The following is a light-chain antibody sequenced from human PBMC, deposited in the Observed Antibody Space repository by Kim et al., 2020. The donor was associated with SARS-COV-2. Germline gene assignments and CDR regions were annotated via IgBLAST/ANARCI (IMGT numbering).Light chain of an antibody. CDR2: GAS. J-gene: IGKJ4*01. Sequence: SPGERATLSCRGSQSVNGNNLAWYQQKPGQAPRLLIYGASSRATGIPDRFSGSGSGTDFTLTISSLEPEDFVVYYCQQYGSSPRTFGGGTKVDIK. V-gene: IGKV3-20*01. CDR1: QSVNGNN. CDR3: QQYGSSPRT.